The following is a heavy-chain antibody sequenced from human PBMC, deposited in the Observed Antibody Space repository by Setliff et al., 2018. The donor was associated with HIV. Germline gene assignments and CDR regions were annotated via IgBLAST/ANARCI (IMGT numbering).Heavy chain of an antibody. D-gene: IGHD6-13*01. CDR3: ATDPGYSSTWYSESFQH. CDR1: GYTFTNYY. CDR2: INPNSGGA. V-gene: IGHV1-2*02. Sequence: ASVKVSCKASGYTFTNYYMHWVRQAPGQGLEWMGWINPNSGGANYAQKFQGRVTMTRDTSISTAYMELSSLRSDDTAMYYCATDPGYSSTWYSESFQHWGQGTVVTVSS. J-gene: IGHJ1*01.